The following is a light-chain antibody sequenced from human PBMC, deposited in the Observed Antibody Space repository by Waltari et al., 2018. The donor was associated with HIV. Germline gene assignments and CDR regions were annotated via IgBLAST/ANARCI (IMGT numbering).Light chain of an antibody. Sequence: QTVVTQEPSLTVYPGGTVTLTCTFSAGAVTSRNYPTWFQQTPVPAPRALMYSTSSRQAWTPARFSASRLGGKAALTLSGVQPEDEAEYYCLLYDGGAWVFGGGTKLTVL. CDR2: STS. V-gene: IGLV7-43*01. J-gene: IGLJ3*02. CDR1: AGAVTSRNY. CDR3: LLYDGGAWV.